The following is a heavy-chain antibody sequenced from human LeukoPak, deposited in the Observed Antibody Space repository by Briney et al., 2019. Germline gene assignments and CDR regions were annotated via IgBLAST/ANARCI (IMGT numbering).Heavy chain of an antibody. Sequence: GGSLRLSCAASGFTLSSYSMNWVRQAPGKGLEWVSSISSSNSYKYYAHSVKGRFTISRDNAKNSLYLQMNSLRAEDTAVYHCARDCSSTSCYKGYYYYYMDVWGKGATVTVSS. V-gene: IGHV3-21*01. CDR1: GFTLSSYS. CDR3: ARDCSSTSCYKGYYYYYMDV. J-gene: IGHJ6*03. CDR2: ISSSNSYK. D-gene: IGHD2-2*02.